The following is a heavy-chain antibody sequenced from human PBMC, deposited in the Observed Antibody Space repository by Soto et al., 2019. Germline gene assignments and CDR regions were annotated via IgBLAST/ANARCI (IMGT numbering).Heavy chain of an antibody. CDR3: VTEDSMNWTHGY. J-gene: IGHJ4*02. CDR2: MYHSGTT. D-gene: IGHD1-1*01. CDR1: GGSISNTHI. V-gene: IGHV4-4*02. Sequence: QVQLQESGPGLVKPSGTLSLTCAVSGGSISNTHIWSWVRQPPGKGLEWIGEMYHSGTTDYNPSLNSRVTMSVDKSKYQFSLTLKSVTAAEMAVYYCVTEDSMNWTHGYWGQGTLVTVSS.